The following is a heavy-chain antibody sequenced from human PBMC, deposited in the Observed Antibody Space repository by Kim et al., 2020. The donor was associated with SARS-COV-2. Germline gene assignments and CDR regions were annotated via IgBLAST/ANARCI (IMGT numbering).Heavy chain of an antibody. Sequence: GGSLRLSCAASGFTFSSYAMHWVRQAPGKGLEWVAVISYDGSNKYYADSVKGRFTISRDNSKNTLYLQMNSLRAEDTAVYYCARDRTGGYSYGSYYFDYWGQGTLVTVSS. D-gene: IGHD5-18*01. V-gene: IGHV3-30*04. J-gene: IGHJ4*02. CDR1: GFTFSSYA. CDR2: ISYDGSNK. CDR3: ARDRTGGYSYGSYYFDY.